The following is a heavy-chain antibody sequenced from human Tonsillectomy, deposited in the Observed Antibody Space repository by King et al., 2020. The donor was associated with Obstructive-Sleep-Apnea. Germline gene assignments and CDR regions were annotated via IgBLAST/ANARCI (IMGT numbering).Heavy chain of an antibody. CDR3: AGDRTPGD. D-gene: IGHD4-23*01. J-gene: IGHJ4*02. CDR1: GFTFSSYS. CDR2: ISSSSSTI. V-gene: IGHV3-48*04. Sequence: VQLVESGGGLVQPGGSLRLSCAASGFTFSSYSMNWVRQAPGKGLEWVSYISSSSSTIYYADSVKGRFTISRDNAKNSLYLQMNSLRAEDTAVYYCAGDRTPGDWGQGTLVTVSS.